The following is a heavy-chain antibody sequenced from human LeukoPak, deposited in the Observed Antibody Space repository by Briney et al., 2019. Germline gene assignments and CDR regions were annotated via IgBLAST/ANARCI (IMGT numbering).Heavy chain of an antibody. CDR1: GFIFGGYG. V-gene: IGHV3-23*01. Sequence: GGSLRLSCEASGFIFGGYGMNWVRLVPGKGLEWVCGISDSGRNTYYADSVKGRFTISRDNLKKTLYLQMSSLRVEDTAVYYCVTRPEVTGDVWGKGTTVTVSS. CDR2: ISDSGRNT. CDR3: VTRPEVTGDV. D-gene: IGHD2-21*02. J-gene: IGHJ6*04.